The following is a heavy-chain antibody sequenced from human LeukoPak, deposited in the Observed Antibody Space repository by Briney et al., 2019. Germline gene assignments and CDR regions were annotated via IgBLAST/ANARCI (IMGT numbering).Heavy chain of an antibody. CDR3: ARDRGGSYYGDAFDI. J-gene: IGHJ3*02. CDR1: GFTFSSYA. D-gene: IGHD1-26*01. V-gene: IGHV3-30-3*01. CDR2: ISYDGSNK. Sequence: GGSLRLSCAASGFTFSSYAMHWVRQAPGKGLEWVAVISYDGSNKYYADSVKGRFTISRDNSKNTLNLQMNSLRAEDTAVYYCARDRGGSYYGDAFDIWGQGTMVTVSS.